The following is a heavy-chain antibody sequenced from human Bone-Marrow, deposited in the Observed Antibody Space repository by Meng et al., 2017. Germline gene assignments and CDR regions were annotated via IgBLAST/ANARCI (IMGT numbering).Heavy chain of an antibody. CDR2: IIPNFGTA. D-gene: IGHD3-22*01. Sequence: SVKVSCRASGYTFNSYDISWVRQDPGQGLEWMGGIIPNFGTANYAQKFQGRVTITADEYTSTAYMELSSLRSEDTAVYYCASLNPDYYDSSRYAFDIWGQGTMVTVSS. V-gene: IGHV1-69*13. CDR3: ASLNPDYYDSSRYAFDI. J-gene: IGHJ3*02. CDR1: GYTFNSYD.